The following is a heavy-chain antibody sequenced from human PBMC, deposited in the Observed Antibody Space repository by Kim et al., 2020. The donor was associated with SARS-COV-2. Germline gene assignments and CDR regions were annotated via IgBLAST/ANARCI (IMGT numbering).Heavy chain of an antibody. D-gene: IGHD4-17*01. V-gene: IGHV4-59*12. CDR3: ARFTYGGNSGGWFDP. Sequence: PSPNSRVTLSVDTSKNQFALTLSSVTAADTAVYYCARFTYGGNSGGWFDPWGQGTLVTVSS. J-gene: IGHJ5*02.